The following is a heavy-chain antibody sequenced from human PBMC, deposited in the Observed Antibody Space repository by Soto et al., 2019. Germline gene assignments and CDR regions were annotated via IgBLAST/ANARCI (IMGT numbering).Heavy chain of an antibody. Sequence: QVQLVQSGTEVRKPGSSVKVSCKAPGGSFSTYAISWVRQAPGQGLEWMGGIIPIFDKPDYGQKFQGRLTITADESTTTACMELSNLRSEDTAMYYCARANGRAEVGGNYYYVMDVWGQGTTVAVSS. J-gene: IGHJ6*02. CDR3: ARANGRAEVGGNYYYVMDV. CDR1: GGSFSTYA. V-gene: IGHV1-69*12. D-gene: IGHD2-8*01. CDR2: IIPIFDKP.